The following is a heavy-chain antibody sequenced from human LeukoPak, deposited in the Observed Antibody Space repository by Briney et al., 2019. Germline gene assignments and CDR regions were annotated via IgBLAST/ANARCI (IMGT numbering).Heavy chain of an antibody. CDR3: ARRNYDLYYFDY. V-gene: IGHV4-34*01. Sequence: SETLSLTCAVYGGSFSGYYWSWIRQPPGKGLEWIGEINHSGSTNYNPSLKSRVTISVDTSKKQFSLKLSSVTAADTAVYYCARRNYDLYYFDYWGQGTLVTVSS. CDR1: GGSFSGYY. CDR2: INHSGST. D-gene: IGHD1-7*01. J-gene: IGHJ4*02.